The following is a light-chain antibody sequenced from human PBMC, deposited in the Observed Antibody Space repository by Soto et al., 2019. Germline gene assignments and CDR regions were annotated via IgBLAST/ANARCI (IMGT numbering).Light chain of an antibody. J-gene: IGKJ2*01. Sequence: EIVMTQSPATLSVSPGERATLSCRASQSVYSNLAWYQQKPGQAPRLLIYGASTRATGVPARFSGSGSGTEFTLTINRLQSEGFAVYYCQQYNNWPYTFGQGTKLEIK. CDR1: QSVYSN. V-gene: IGKV3-15*01. CDR2: GAS. CDR3: QQYNNWPYT.